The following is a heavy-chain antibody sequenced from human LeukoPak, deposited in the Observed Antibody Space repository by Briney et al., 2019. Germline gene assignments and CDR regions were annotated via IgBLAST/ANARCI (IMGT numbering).Heavy chain of an antibody. V-gene: IGHV3-7*01. CDR2: IKQDGSEK. Sequence: GGSLRLSCAASGFTFSSYWMSWVRQAPGKGLEWVANIKQDGSEKYYVDSVKGRFTISRDNAKNSLYLQMNSLRAEDTAVYYCARDFPARTVYYYDNIYYGMDVWGQGTTVTVSS. J-gene: IGHJ6*02. CDR3: ARDFPARTVYYYDNIYYGMDV. CDR1: GFTFSSYW. D-gene: IGHD3-22*01.